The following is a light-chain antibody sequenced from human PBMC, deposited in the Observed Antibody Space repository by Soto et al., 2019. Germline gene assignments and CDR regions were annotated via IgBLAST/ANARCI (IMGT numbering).Light chain of an antibody. J-gene: IGKJ5*01. V-gene: IGKV3-20*01. Sequence: EIVLTQSPGTLSLSPGERATLSCRASQSVSSSYLAWYQQKPGQAPRLLIYGASSRATGIPDRFSGSGSGTDFTLTISRLEPEDFAVYYCQQYGSSPSPFGQGTRLAIK. CDR2: GAS. CDR3: QQYGSSPSP. CDR1: QSVSSSY.